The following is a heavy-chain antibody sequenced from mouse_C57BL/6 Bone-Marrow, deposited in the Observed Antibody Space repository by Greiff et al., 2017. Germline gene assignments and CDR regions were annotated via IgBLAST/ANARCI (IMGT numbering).Heavy chain of an antibody. CDR1: GYTFTSYW. CDR3: AIVQRELDYFDY. V-gene: IGHV1-74*01. J-gene: IGHJ2*01. CDR2: IHPADSDT. Sequence: QVQLQQPGAELVKPGASVKMSCKASGYTFTSYWMNWVKQRPGQGLEWIGSIHPADSDTNYNEKFKGKATLTVDTSSSTAYMQLRSLTSEDSAVYYCAIVQRELDYFDYWGQGTTLTVSS.